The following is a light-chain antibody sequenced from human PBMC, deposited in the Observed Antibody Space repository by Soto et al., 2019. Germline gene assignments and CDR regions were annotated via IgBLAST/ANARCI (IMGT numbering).Light chain of an antibody. V-gene: IGKV1-5*03. CDR1: QSISKY. CDR2: KAS. J-gene: IGKJ1*01. Sequence: DIQMTQSPSTLSASVGDRVTITCRASQSISKYLAWYQQKPGKAPKLLIYKASSLESGVPSRFSGSGSGTEFTLTISSLQPDDLATYYCQQYYSYSTFGQGTKVEIK. CDR3: QQYYSYST.